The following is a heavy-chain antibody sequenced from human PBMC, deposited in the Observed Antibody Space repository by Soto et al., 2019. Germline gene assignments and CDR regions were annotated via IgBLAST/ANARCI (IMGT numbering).Heavy chain of an antibody. D-gene: IGHD2-15*01. CDR1: GYSFTSYW. V-gene: IGHV5-51*01. CDR3: ARRVGYCSGGSCRAWATGWFDP. Sequence: PGESLKISCKGSGYSFTSYWIGWVRQMPGKGLEWMGIIYPGDSDTRYSPSFQGQVTISADKSISTAYLQWSSLKASDTAMYYCARRVGYCSGGSCRAWATGWFDPWGQGTLVTVSS. J-gene: IGHJ5*02. CDR2: IYPGDSDT.